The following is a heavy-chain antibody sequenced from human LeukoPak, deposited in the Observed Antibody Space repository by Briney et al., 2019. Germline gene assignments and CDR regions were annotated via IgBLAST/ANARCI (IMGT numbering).Heavy chain of an antibody. CDR3: ARDSGGSYPKGAFDI. CDR1: GGSISSSNW. D-gene: IGHD1-26*01. V-gene: IGHV4-4*02. J-gene: IGHJ3*02. Sequence: SGTLSLTCAVSGGSISSSNWWSWVRQPPGKGLEWIGEIYHSGSTNYNPSLKSRVTISVDKSKNQFSLKLSSVTAADTAVYYFARDSGGSYPKGAFDIWGQGTMVTVSS. CDR2: IYHSGST.